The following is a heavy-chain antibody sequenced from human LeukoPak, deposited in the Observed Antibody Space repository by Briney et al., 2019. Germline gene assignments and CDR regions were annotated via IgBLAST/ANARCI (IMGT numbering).Heavy chain of an antibody. CDR2: IIPIFGTE. CDR1: GGTFISYA. J-gene: IGHJ4*02. D-gene: IGHD3-10*01. V-gene: IGHV1-69*05. CDR3: ALGDGSGSYYTPFDY. Sequence: GSSVKVSCKASGGTFISYAISWVRQAPGQGVEGMGRIIPIFGTENYARKFQGRVTITTDESTSTAYMELSSLRSEDTAVYYCALGDGSGSYYTPFDYWGQGTLVTVSS.